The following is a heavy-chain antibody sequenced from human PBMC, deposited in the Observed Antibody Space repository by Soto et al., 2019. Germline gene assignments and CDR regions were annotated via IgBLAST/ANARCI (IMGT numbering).Heavy chain of an antibody. CDR1: GGSISSSSYY. D-gene: IGHD3-3*01. CDR3: ASLHLVNFWSGFTHIDY. CDR2: IYYSGST. V-gene: IGHV4-39*01. Sequence: QLQLQESGPGLVKPSETLSLTCTVSGGSISSSSYYWGWIRQPPGKGLEWIGSIYYSGSTYYNPSLKSRVTISVDTSKNQFSLKLSSVTAADTAVYYCASLHLVNFWSGFTHIDYWGQGTLVTVSS. J-gene: IGHJ4*02.